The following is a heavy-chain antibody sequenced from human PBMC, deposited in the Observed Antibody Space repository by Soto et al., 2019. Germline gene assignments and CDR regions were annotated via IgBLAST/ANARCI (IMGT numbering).Heavy chain of an antibody. J-gene: IGHJ4*02. CDR3: ARVDDSGYYDY. CDR2: INPSGGST. V-gene: IGHV1-46*01. Sequence: GASVKVACKAFGYTFTGYYMHWVRKAPGQGLEWMGIINPSGGSTGYAQKFQGRVTMTRDTSTSTVYMELSSLRSEDTAVYYCARVDDSGYYDYWGQGTLVTVS. CDR1: GYTFTGYY. D-gene: IGHD3-22*01.